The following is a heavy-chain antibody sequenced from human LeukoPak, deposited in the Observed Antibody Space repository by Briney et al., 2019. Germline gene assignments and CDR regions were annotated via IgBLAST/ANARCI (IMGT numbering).Heavy chain of an antibody. V-gene: IGHV5-51*01. CDR2: IYPGDSDA. J-gene: IGHJ4*02. CDR3: ARHVDSSGWHYFDS. CDR1: GYSFTSYW. D-gene: IGHD6-19*01. Sequence: GESLKISCKGSGYSFTSYWIGWVRQMPGKGPEWMGIIYPGDSDARYSPSFQGQVTISADKSISTAYLQWSSLKASDTAMYYCARHVDSSGWHYFDSWGQGTLVTVSS.